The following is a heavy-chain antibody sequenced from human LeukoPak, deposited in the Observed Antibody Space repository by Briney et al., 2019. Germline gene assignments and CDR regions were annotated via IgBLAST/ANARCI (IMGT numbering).Heavy chain of an antibody. V-gene: IGHV1-2*02. CDR1: GYMFTGYY. Sequence: ASVKVSCKPSGYMFTGYYMHWVRQAPGQGLEWLGWINPNGGGTNYAEKFEGRVTMTRDTSISTAFMELSNLRSDDTAVYYCVKSHCSSSSCNKNRYYGMDVWGQGTTVTVS. D-gene: IGHD2-2*01. CDR3: VKSHCSSSSCNKNRYYGMDV. CDR2: INPNGGGT. J-gene: IGHJ6*02.